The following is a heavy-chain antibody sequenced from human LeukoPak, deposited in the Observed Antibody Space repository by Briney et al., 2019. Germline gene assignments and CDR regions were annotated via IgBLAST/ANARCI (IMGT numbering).Heavy chain of an antibody. D-gene: IGHD5-24*01. CDR3: ASTRQTRQYYFDY. Sequence: ASVKVSCKASGYTFTSYDINWVRQATGQGLEWMGWMNPNSGNTGYAQKFQGRVTITADESTSTAYMELSSLRSEDTAVYYCASTRQTRQYYFDYWGQGTLVTVSS. CDR2: MNPNSGNT. V-gene: IGHV1-8*01. CDR1: GYTFTSYD. J-gene: IGHJ4*02.